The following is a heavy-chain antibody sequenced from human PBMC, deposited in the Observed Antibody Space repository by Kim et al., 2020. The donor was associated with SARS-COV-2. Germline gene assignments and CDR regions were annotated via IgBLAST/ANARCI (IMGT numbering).Heavy chain of an antibody. D-gene: IGHD3-10*01. CDR1: GGSFSTSSYY. V-gene: IGHV4-39*01. CDR2: IFYSRST. CDR3: ARLPNYFGSGAFDY. Sequence: SETLSLTCTVSGGSFSTSSYYWGWIRQSPGKGLEWIGSIFYSRSTYYNPSLKSRVTISVDTSKNQFSLKLTSVTAAATAVYYCARLPNYFGSGAFDYWG. J-gene: IGHJ4*01.